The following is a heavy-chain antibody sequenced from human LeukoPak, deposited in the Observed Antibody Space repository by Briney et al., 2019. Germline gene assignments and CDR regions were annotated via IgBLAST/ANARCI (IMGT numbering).Heavy chain of an antibody. Sequence: GGSLRLSCAASGFTFSSYTMIWVRQVPGKGLEWVSYISSSSYNIYYADPVKGRFTISRDNAKNSLYLQMNSLRAEDTAVYYCASRNSKWLVNYFDYWGQGTLVTVSS. J-gene: IGHJ4*02. CDR3: ASRNSKWLVNYFDY. CDR1: GFTFSSYT. V-gene: IGHV3-48*01. D-gene: IGHD6-19*01. CDR2: ISSSSYNI.